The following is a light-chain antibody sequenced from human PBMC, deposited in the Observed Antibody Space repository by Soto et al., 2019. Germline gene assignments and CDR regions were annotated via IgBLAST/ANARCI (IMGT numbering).Light chain of an antibody. J-gene: IGLJ2*01. Sequence: QSALTQPASVSGSPGQSITISCTGTSSDVGGHNYVSWYQQYPGKAPKLLIYDVNNRPSGVSNRFSGCKSGHSPSLTTSGLQPEEQVVYYCGSYRSGNTQVFRGRTKVTVL. V-gene: IGLV2-14*01. CDR3: GSYRSGNTQV. CDR2: DVN. CDR1: SSDVGGHNY.